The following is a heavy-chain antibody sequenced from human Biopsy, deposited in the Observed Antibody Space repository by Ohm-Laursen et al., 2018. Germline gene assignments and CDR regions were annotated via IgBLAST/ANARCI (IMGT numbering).Heavy chain of an antibody. J-gene: IGHJ4*02. D-gene: IGHD6-13*01. CDR3: AREPFGQQLGPFDY. Sequence: ASVKVSCKASGYTFTNYDINWVRQAPGQGPEWMGWVNPNSGNTGYAQKFQGRVAMTRSTSISTAYMELSSLTPEDTAVYYCAREPFGQQLGPFDYWGQGALVIVSS. V-gene: IGHV1-8*01. CDR1: GYTFTNYD. CDR2: VNPNSGNT.